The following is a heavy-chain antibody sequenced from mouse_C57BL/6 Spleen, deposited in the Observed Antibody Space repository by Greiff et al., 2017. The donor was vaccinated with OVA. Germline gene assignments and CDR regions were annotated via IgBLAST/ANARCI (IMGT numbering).Heavy chain of an antibody. Sequence: VQVKQPGAELVRPGSSVTLSCKASGYTFTSYWMHWVEQRPIQGLEWIGNIDPSDSETHYNQQFKDKAPLTVDKSSSPASRQLSILTSVNSAVYDSVRREDWCDYAMADWREGPAVTVYS. D-gene: IGHD1-1*02. CDR2: IDPSDSET. J-gene: IGHJ4*01. V-gene: IGHV1-52*01. CDR1: GYTFTSYW. CDR3: VRREDWCDYAMAD.